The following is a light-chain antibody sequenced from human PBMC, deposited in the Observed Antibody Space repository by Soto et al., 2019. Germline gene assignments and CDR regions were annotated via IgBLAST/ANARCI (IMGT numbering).Light chain of an antibody. CDR2: EVN. J-gene: IGLJ2*01. Sequence: QSALTQPASVSGSPGQSITISCTGTSSDVGGYGYVSWYQHHPGKAPKLIIYEVNNRPSGVSHRFSGSKSGNTASLTISRLQAEDEADYYCTSYTASSTLIFGGGTKVTVL. CDR3: TSYTASSTLI. V-gene: IGLV2-14*01. CDR1: SSDVGGYGY.